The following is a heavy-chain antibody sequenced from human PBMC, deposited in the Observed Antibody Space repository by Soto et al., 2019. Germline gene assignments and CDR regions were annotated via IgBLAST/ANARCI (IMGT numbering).Heavy chain of an antibody. Sequence: PSETLSLTCAVSGGSISSANWWTWVRQPPGKGLEWIGEIYHGGSTSYNPSLKSRVTLSLDKFKNHFSLNLTSVTAADTAVYYCARLSFSYGVDVWGHGTTVTVSS. CDR2: IYHGGST. CDR3: ARLSFSYGVDV. V-gene: IGHV4-4*02. J-gene: IGHJ6*02. CDR1: GGSISSANW.